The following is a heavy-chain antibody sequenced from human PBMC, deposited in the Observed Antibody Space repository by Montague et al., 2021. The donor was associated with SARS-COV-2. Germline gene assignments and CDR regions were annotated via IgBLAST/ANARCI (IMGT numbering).Heavy chain of an antibody. D-gene: IGHD3-16*01. Sequence: SETLSLTCAVYGGSFSGYYRGWIRQSPGKGLEWIGEIDQSGKTXXXPTLKSRVTISADTSKSQFSLNLNSVTAADTAVYYCVRGWGSWFHWGQGTLVTVSS. CDR1: GGSFSGYY. CDR3: VRGWGSWFH. J-gene: IGHJ4*02. V-gene: IGHV4-34*01. CDR2: IDQSGKT.